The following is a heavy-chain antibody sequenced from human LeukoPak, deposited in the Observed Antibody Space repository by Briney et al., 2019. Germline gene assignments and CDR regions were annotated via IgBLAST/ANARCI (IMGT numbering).Heavy chain of an antibody. J-gene: IGHJ4*02. V-gene: IGHV2-70*11. CDR2: IDWDDDK. CDR1: GFSLSTSGMC. D-gene: IGHD3-22*01. Sequence: SGPTLVNPTQTLTLTCTFSGFSLSTSGMCVSWIRQPPGKALEWLARIDWDDDKYYSTSLKIRPTISKDTSKNQVVLTMTNMDPVDTATYYCARIRYYYDSSGYYFDYWGQGTLVTVSS. CDR3: ARIRYYYDSSGYYFDY.